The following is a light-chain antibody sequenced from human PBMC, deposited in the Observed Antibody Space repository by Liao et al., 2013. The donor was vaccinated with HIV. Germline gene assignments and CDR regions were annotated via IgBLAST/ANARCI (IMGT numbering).Light chain of an antibody. V-gene: IGLV3-21*01. CDR1: NIGSKS. J-gene: IGLJ1*01. CDR2: YDS. Sequence: SYVLTQPPSVSVAPGVTAKITCGGSNIGSKSVHWYQQKPGQAPVLVIYYDSDRPSGIPERFSGSKSENTATLTISRVEAGDEADYYCPVWDSSSDLLYVFGSGTKVTVL. CDR3: PVWDSSSDLLYV.